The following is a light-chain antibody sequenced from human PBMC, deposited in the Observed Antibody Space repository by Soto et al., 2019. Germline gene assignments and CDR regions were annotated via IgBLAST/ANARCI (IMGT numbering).Light chain of an antibody. J-gene: IGKJ5*01. V-gene: IGKV3D-20*02. CDR1: QSVSSSY. CDR3: HQRQYWPPIT. CDR2: GAS. Sequence: EIELTQSPATLSLSPGETATLSCRAGQSVSSSYLAWYQQKPGQAPRLLIYGASSRATGIPDRFSGSGSGTDFTLTISSLEPEAFAVYYCHQRQYWPPITFGQGTRLEIK.